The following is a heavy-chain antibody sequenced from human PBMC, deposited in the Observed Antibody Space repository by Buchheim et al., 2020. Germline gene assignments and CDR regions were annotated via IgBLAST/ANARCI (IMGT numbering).Heavy chain of an antibody. CDR1: GYSFSSYW. CDR2: IYPDDSDT. V-gene: IGHV5-51*03. J-gene: IGHJ4*02. CDR3: ARLVSYLDY. Sequence: EVQLVQSGAEVKKAGESLRISCKASGYSFSSYWFAWVRQMPGKGLEWVGIIYPDDSDTTYNPSFQGHVTISVDKSLKTAYLQWNSLKPSDTAMYYCARLVSYLDYWGQGTL. D-gene: IGHD3-9*01.